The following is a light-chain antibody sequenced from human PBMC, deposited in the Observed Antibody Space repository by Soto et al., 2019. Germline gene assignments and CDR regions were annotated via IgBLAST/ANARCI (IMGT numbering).Light chain of an antibody. V-gene: IGKV1-33*01. CDR1: HSINSY. J-gene: IGKJ4*01. CDR3: QQSDKHPLT. CDR2: GAS. Sequence: DLQITCLPFSLTASLAVSVPITSRASHSINSYLNWYQQKPGKAPKLLIYGASNLETGVPSRFSGSGYATDFTFTISSLQPEDIATYYCQQSDKHPLTFGGGTKVDIK.